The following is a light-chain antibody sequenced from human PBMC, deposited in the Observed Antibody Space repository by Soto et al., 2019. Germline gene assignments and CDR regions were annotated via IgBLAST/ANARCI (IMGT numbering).Light chain of an antibody. CDR2: AAS. Sequence: DIQMTQSPSSLSASVGDRVTITCRASQGISNYLAWYKQEPGKVPKLLIYAASTLQSGVPSRFSGSGSGTDFTLTISSLQPEHVATYYCQKYNRPPFTLGPGTKVNIK. CDR3: QKYNRPPFT. CDR1: QGISNY. J-gene: IGKJ3*01. V-gene: IGKV1-27*01.